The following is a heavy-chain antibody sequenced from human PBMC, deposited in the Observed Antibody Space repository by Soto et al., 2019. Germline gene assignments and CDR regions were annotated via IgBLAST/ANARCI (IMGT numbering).Heavy chain of an antibody. V-gene: IGHV1-3*01. D-gene: IGHD1-1*01. Sequence: QVQLVQSGAEMKKPGASVKVSCKASGFTFTDYAMHWVRQAPGQRLEWLGWINAGNGKTKYSQNFQGRVTITRDTSASTAYMDLSSLRSEDTAVYYCARGRWTQTTADYYLDYWGQGTLVSVSS. CDR1: GFTFTDYA. CDR2: INAGNGKT. CDR3: ARGRWTQTTADYYLDY. J-gene: IGHJ4*02.